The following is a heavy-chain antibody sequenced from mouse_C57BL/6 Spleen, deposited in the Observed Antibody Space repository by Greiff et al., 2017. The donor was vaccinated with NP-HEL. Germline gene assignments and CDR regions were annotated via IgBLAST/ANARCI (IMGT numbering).Heavy chain of an antibody. Sequence: VQVVESGPGLVAPSQSLSITCTVSGFSLTSYGVSWVRQPPGKGLEWLGVIWGDGSTNYHSALISRLSISKDNSKSQVFLKLNSLQTDDTATYYCAKRRIYYYGSSYVTYAMDYWGQGTSVTVSS. J-gene: IGHJ4*01. CDR1: GFSLTSYG. CDR2: IWGDGST. CDR3: AKRRIYYYGSSYVTYAMDY. V-gene: IGHV2-3*01. D-gene: IGHD1-1*01.